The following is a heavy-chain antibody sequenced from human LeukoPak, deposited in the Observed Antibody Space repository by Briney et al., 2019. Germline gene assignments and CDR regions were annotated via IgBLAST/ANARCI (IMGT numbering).Heavy chain of an antibody. CDR2: INPNSGGT. Sequence: ASVKVSCKASGYTFTGYYMHWVRQAPGQGLEWMGWINPNSGGTNYAQKFRGRVTMTRDTSISTAYMELSRLRSDDTAVYYCARGGTATYYYYYMDVWGKGTTVTISS. D-gene: IGHD5-18*01. V-gene: IGHV1-2*02. J-gene: IGHJ6*03. CDR1: GYTFTGYY. CDR3: ARGGTATYYYYYMDV.